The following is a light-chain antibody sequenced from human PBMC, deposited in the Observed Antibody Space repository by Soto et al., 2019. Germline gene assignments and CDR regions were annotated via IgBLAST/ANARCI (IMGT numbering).Light chain of an antibody. CDR2: DVS. V-gene: IGLV2-11*01. J-gene: IGLJ2*01. Sequence: VLTQPRSVSGSPGQSVTISCTGTSSDVGGYNYVSWYQQHPGKAPKLMIYDVSKRPSGVPDRFSGSKSGNTASLTISGLQAEDEADYYCCSYAGSYTFVFGGGTKVTVL. CDR1: SSDVGGYNY. CDR3: CSYAGSYTFV.